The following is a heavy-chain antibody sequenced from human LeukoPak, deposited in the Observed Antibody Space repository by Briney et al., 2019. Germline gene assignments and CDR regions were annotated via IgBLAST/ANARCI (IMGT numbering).Heavy chain of an antibody. CDR3: ARGSGGQQLIRGYYYTDV. CDR2: ISSTSSYI. Sequence: GGSLRLSCAASGFTFSSYSMNWVRQAPGKGLEWVSSISSTSSYIYYADSVKGRFTISTDNAKNSLYLQMSSLRAEDTAVYYCARGSGGQQLIRGYYYTDVWGKGTTVTVSS. CDR1: GFTFSSYS. J-gene: IGHJ6*03. V-gene: IGHV3-21*01. D-gene: IGHD6-6*01.